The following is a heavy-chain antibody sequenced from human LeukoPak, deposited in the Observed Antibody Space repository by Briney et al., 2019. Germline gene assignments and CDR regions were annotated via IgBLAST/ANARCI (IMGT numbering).Heavy chain of an antibody. Sequence: SETLSLTCTVSGGSISSYYWSWIRQPAGKGLEWIGRIYTSGSTNYNPSLKSRVTMSVDTSKNQFSLKLSSVTAADTAVYYCARSGYNWNYGGAFDIWGQGTMVTVSS. CDR3: ARSGYNWNYGGAFDI. D-gene: IGHD1-7*01. J-gene: IGHJ3*02. V-gene: IGHV4-4*07. CDR2: IYTSGST. CDR1: GGSISSYY.